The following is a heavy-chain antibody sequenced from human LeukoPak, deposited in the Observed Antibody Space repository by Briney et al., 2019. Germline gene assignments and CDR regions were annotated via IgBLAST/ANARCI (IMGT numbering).Heavy chain of an antibody. V-gene: IGHV3-30-3*01. Sequence: GGSLRLPCAASGFTFSSYAMHWVRQAPGKGLEWVAVISYDGSNKYYAASVKGRFTISRYNSKNTPCLQMNSLRAEDTAAYYCARGRVGGWRAAAAGTTILDYWGQGTLVTVSS. CDR1: GFTFSSYA. CDR3: ARGRVGGWRAAAAGTTILDY. D-gene: IGHD6-13*01. J-gene: IGHJ4*02. CDR2: ISYDGSNK.